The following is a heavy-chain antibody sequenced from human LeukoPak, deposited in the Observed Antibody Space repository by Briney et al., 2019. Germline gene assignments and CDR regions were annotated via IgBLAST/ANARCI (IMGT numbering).Heavy chain of an antibody. D-gene: IGHD3-3*01. CDR2: IKQDGSEK. Sequence: GGSLRLSCAASGFTFSSYWMSWVRQAPGKGLEWVANIKQDGSEKYYVDSVKGRFTISRDNAKNSLYLQMNSLRAEDTAVYYCARVGVTIFGVSLVTHFDYWGQGTLVTVSS. CDR3: ARVGVTIFGVSLVTHFDY. CDR1: GFTFSSYW. V-gene: IGHV3-7*01. J-gene: IGHJ4*02.